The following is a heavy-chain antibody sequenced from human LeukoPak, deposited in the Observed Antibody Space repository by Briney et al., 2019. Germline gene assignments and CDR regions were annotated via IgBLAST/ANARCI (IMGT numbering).Heavy chain of an antibody. CDR2: IWYDGSNK. CDR1: GFTFSNAW. D-gene: IGHD4-17*01. CDR3: ARDLSGNTVTVDY. V-gene: IGHV3-33*08. J-gene: IGHJ4*02. Sequence: GGSLRLSCAASGFTFSNAWMTWVRQAPGKGLEWVAVIWYDGSNKYYADSVKGRFTISRDNSKNTLYLQMNSLRAEDTAVYYCARDLSGNTVTVDYWGQGTLVTVSS.